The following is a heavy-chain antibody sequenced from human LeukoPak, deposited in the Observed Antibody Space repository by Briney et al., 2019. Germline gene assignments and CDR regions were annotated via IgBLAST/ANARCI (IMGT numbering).Heavy chain of an antibody. D-gene: IGHD3-22*01. CDR3: ARASGYYYYYYGMDV. J-gene: IGHJ6*02. V-gene: IGHV4-34*09. Sequence: SETLSLTCAVYGGSFSGYYWSWIRQPPGKGLEWIGYIYYSGSTYYNPSLKSRVTISVDTSKNQFSLKLSSVTAADTAVYYCARASGYYYYYYGMDVWGQGTTVTVSS. CDR1: GGSFSGYY. CDR2: IYYSGST.